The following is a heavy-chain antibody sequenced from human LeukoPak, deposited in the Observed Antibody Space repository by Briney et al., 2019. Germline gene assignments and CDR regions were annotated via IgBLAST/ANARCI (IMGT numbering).Heavy chain of an antibody. CDR3: ASEVVPAFDGTPDKEESPEYYMDV. V-gene: IGHV4-34*01. Sequence: SETLSLTRAVYGGSFSGYYWGWIRQPPGKGLEWIGEINHSGSTNYNPSLKSRVTISVDTSKNQFSLKLSSVTAADTAVYYCASEVVPAFDGTPDKEESPEYYMDVWGKGTTVTVSS. J-gene: IGHJ6*03. CDR2: INHSGST. D-gene: IGHD2-2*01. CDR1: GGSFSGYY.